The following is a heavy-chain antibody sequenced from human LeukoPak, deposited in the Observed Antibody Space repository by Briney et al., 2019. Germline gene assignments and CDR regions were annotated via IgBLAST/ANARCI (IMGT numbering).Heavy chain of an antibody. CDR1: GGSISSDDYY. CDR3: ARGNWNDANFDS. J-gene: IGHJ4*02. V-gene: IGHV4-30-4*01. D-gene: IGHD1-1*01. CDR2: IYYSGST. Sequence: SQTLSLTCTVSGGSISSDDYYWSWIRLPPGKGLEWIGYIYYSGSTFYNLSLKGRVTLSVDTSNNQFSLKLSSLTAADTAVYYCARGNWNDANFDSWGRGTLVSVSS.